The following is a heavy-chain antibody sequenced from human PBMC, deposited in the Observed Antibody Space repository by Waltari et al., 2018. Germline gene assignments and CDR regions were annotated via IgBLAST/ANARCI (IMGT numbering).Heavy chain of an antibody. CDR3: ARRDYYYDTTGYYDY. CDR2: ISGSGSST. V-gene: IGHV3-23*04. J-gene: IGHJ4*02. CDR1: GFTFSSYA. Sequence: EVQLVESGGGLVQPGGSLRLSCAASGFTFSSYAMSWVRQAPGKGLEWVSTISGSGSSTYYADSVKGRFTISRDNSKKMLYLQMNSLRAEDTAVYYCARRDYYYDTTGYYDYWDQGTLVTVSS. D-gene: IGHD3-22*01.